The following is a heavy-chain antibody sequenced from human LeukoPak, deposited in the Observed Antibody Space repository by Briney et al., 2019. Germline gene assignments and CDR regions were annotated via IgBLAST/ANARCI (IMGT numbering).Heavy chain of an antibody. CDR2: INHSGST. V-gene: IGHV4-34*01. J-gene: IGHJ5*02. CDR3: ARDHPYKRITIFGVVIVYNWFDP. D-gene: IGHD3-3*01. CDR1: GGSFSGYY. Sequence: NPSETLSLTCAVYGGSFSGYYWSWIRQPPGKGLEWIGEINHSGSTNYNPSLKSRVTISVDTSKNQFSLKLSSVTAADTAVYYCARDHPYKRITIFGVVIVYNWFDPWGQGTLVTVSS.